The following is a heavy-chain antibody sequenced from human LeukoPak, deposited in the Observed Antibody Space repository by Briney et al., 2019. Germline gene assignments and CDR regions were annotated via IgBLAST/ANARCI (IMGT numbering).Heavy chain of an antibody. CDR2: TWYDGSNN. Sequence: GGSVRLLCAASGFSFSEHGMHWVRQARGKGAEGVTVTWYDGSNNHYADSVKGRFTISRDNSKNTVFLEMKSRRAEDTAVYHCARDRYFGSDGFDIWGPGTMVIVSS. CDR3: ARDRYFGSDGFDI. V-gene: IGHV3-33*01. CDR1: GFSFSEHG. D-gene: IGHD3-10*01. J-gene: IGHJ3*02.